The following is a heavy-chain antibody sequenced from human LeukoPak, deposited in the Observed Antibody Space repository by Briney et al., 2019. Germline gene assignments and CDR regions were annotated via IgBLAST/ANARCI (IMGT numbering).Heavy chain of an antibody. CDR1: GGSIRSSSYY. CDR3: ASGGSYFNWFDP. Sequence: SETLSLTCTVSGGSIRSSSYYWGWIRQPPGKGLEWIGSIYYSGSTYYNPSLKSRVTISVDTSKNQFSLKLSSVTAADTAVYYCASGGSYFNWFDPWGQGTLVTVSS. V-gene: IGHV4-39*07. CDR2: IYYSGST. D-gene: IGHD1-26*01. J-gene: IGHJ5*02.